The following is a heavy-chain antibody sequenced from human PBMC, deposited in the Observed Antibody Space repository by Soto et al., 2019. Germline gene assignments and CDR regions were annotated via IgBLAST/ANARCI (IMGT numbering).Heavy chain of an antibody. D-gene: IGHD6-13*01. J-gene: IGHJ4*01. CDR3: ARDRGHQQVDY. V-gene: IGHV4-39*02. CDR2: IYYSERT. Sequence: LSLTCTVYGASISSRSYYWGWIRQPPGKGLEWVGSIYYSERTYYNPALKSRVTISVDTSKNQFSLKLSTVTAADTAVDYCARDRGHQQVDYWGQGTRVTV. CDR1: GASISSRSYY.